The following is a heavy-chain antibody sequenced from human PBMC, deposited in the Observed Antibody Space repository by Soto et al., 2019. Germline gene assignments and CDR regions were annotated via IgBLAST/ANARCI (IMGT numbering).Heavy chain of an antibody. V-gene: IGHV1-18*01. CDR1: GYTFTSYG. CDR2: ISAYNGNT. J-gene: IGHJ4*02. CDR3: ARDLGGSYYAPVDY. D-gene: IGHD1-26*01. Sequence: QVQLVQSGAEVKKPGASVKVSCKASGYTFTSYGISWVRQAPGQGLEWMGWISAYNGNTKYAQKLQGRVTTTTDTSPSTAYMERRSLRSDDTAVYYCARDLGGSYYAPVDYWGQGTLVTVSS.